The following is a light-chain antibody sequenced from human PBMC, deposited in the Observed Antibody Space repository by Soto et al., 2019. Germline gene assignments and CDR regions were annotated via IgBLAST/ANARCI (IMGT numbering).Light chain of an antibody. Sequence: QSVLTQPPSASGTPGQRVTISCSGSSSNIGSNYVYWYQQLPGTAPKLLIYRNNQRPSGVPDRFSGSMSGTSASLAISGLRSEDEADYYCGAWDDSLTGYVFGTGTKLTVL. CDR3: GAWDDSLTGYV. J-gene: IGLJ1*01. V-gene: IGLV1-47*01. CDR1: SSNIGSNY. CDR2: RNN.